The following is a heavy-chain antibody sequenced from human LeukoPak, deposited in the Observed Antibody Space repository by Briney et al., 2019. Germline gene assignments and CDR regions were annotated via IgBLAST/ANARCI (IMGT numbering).Heavy chain of an antibody. D-gene: IGHD2-2*01. CDR3: AKDRRGCSSSSCYYRFDY. CDR2: ISGSGGST. Sequence: GGSLRLSCAASGFTFGTYAMSWVRQAPGKGLEWVSAISGSGGSTYYADSVKGRFTIFRDNSKNTLYLQMNSLRADDTAVYYCAKDRRGCSSSSCYYRFDYWGQGTLVTVSS. V-gene: IGHV3-23*01. CDR1: GFTFGTYA. J-gene: IGHJ4*02.